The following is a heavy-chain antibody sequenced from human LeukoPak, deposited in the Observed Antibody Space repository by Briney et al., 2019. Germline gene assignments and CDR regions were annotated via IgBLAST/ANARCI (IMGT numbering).Heavy chain of an antibody. Sequence: PGGSLRLSCAASGFTFTDYGIHWVRQAPGKGLEWVAFIRYDGTIKYYADSVKGRFTISRDNSRNTLYLRMNGLRTEDTAVYYCAKVGTASKPSDLDYWGQGTLVTVSS. CDR3: AKVGTASKPSDLDY. V-gene: IGHV3-30*02. CDR1: GFTFTDYG. CDR2: IRYDGTIK. J-gene: IGHJ4*02. D-gene: IGHD1-1*01.